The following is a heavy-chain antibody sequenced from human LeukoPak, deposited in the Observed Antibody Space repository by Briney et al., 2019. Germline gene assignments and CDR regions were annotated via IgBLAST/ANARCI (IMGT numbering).Heavy chain of an antibody. V-gene: IGHV4-59*12. Sequence: PSETLSLTCTVSGGSISSYYWSWIRQPPGKGLKWIGYIYYSGSTNYNPSLKSRVTISVDTSKNQFSLKLSSVTAADTAVYYCARGRRGGSFLMTPQMISAARQSGRYYFDYWGQGTLVTVSS. J-gene: IGHJ4*02. CDR2: IYYSGST. D-gene: IGHD6-6*01. CDR3: ARGRRGGSFLMTPQMISAARQSGRYYFDY. CDR1: GGSISSYY.